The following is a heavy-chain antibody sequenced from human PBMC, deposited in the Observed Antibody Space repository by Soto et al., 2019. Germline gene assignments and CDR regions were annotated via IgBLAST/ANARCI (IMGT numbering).Heavy chain of an antibody. J-gene: IGHJ6*02. D-gene: IGHD6-25*01. Sequence: QVQLVQSGAEVKKPGSSVKVSCKASGGTFSSYAISWVRQAPGQGLEWMGGIIPIFGTANYAQKFQGRVTITADKSTSTAYMELSSLRSEDTAVYYCATQKPAPRTRYDYNGMDVWGQGTTVTVSS. CDR2: IIPIFGTA. V-gene: IGHV1-69*06. CDR1: GGTFSSYA. CDR3: ATQKPAPRTRYDYNGMDV.